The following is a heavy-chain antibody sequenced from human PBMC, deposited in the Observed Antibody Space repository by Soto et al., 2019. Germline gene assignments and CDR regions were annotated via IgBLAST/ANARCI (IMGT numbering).Heavy chain of an antibody. Sequence: AAVEVTCQSSGYTFTSYGIIWVRQAPGQGLEWMGWISAYNGNTNYAQKLQGRVTMTTDTSTSTAYMELRSLRSDDTAVYYCASGRYYYGMDVWGQGTTVTVSS. J-gene: IGHJ6*02. CDR2: ISAYNGNT. CDR1: GYTFTSYG. D-gene: IGHD1-26*01. V-gene: IGHV1-18*04. CDR3: ASGRYYYGMDV.